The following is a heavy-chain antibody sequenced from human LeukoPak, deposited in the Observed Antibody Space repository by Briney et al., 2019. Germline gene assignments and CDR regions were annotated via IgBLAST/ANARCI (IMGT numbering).Heavy chain of an antibody. J-gene: IGHJ4*02. CDR2: IVVCSGNT. CDR1: GFTFTSSA. Sequence: SVKVSCKASGFTFTSSAMQWGGQARGQRREWRGWIVVCSGNTNYAQKFQERVTITRDMSTSTAYMELSSLRSEDTAVYYCAADSGSYQWGQGTLVTVSS. V-gene: IGHV1-58*02. CDR3: AADSGSYQ. D-gene: IGHD1-26*01.